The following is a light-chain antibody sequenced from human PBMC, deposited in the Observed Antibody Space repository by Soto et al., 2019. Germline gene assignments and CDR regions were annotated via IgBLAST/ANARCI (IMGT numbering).Light chain of an antibody. Sequence: QSVLTQPPSVSAAPGQKVTISCSGSSSNVGSNYVSWYQQLPGTAPKLLIYDNNKRPSGIPDRFSGSKSGTSATLDITGLQTGDEADYYCATWYMSLSVYVLFGGGTKVTVL. CDR2: DNN. CDR3: ATWYMSLSVYVL. J-gene: IGLJ2*01. CDR1: SSNVGSNY. V-gene: IGLV1-51*01.